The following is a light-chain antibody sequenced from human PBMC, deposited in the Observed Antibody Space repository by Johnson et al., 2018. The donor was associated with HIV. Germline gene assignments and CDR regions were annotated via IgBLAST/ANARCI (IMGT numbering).Light chain of an antibody. Sequence: QPVLTQPPSVSAAPGQKVTISCSGSSSNIGNNYVSWYQQLPGTAPKLLIYENTKRPSGIPDRFSGSKSGTSATLGITGLQTGDEADYYCGTCDSSLSAGGVFGTGTKVTVL. CDR1: SSNIGNNY. CDR2: ENT. CDR3: GTCDSSLSAGGV. V-gene: IGLV1-51*02. J-gene: IGLJ1*01.